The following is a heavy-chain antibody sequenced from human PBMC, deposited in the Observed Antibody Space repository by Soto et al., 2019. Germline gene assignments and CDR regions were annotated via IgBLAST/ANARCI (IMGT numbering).Heavy chain of an antibody. CDR3: ATETYYGGYAY. V-gene: IGHV3-48*01. D-gene: IGHD5-12*01. CDR2: ISSSSSTI. Sequence: EVQLVESGGGLVQPGGSLRLSCAASGFTFSSYSINWVRQAPGKGLEWVSYISSSSSTIYYADSVRGRFTISRDNAKNSLYLQMNSLRAEDTAVYYCATETYYGGYAYWGRGTLVTVSS. CDR1: GFTFSSYS. J-gene: IGHJ4*02.